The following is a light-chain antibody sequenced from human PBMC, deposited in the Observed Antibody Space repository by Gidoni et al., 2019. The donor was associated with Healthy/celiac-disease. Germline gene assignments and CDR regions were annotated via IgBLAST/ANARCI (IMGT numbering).Light chain of an antibody. V-gene: IGKV3-11*01. Sequence: EILLTQSPATLSLPPGERATLSCRTSQRVSSYLAWYKQKPGPAPRLLIYDASNRSTGIPARFSGSGSGTDFPLTISSLAPEDFAVYYCQQRSNWPSFGGGTKVEIK. J-gene: IGKJ4*01. CDR1: QRVSSY. CDR2: DAS. CDR3: QQRSNWPS.